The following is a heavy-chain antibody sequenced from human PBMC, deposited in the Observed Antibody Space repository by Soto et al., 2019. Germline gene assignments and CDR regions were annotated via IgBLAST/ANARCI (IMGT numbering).Heavy chain of an antibody. J-gene: IGHJ5*02. CDR2: IKPDNGDT. CDR3: ATSYDSGFDP. CDR1: GYPFSKYG. Sequence: QLQLVQSGAEVERPGASVRVSCKAYGYPFSKYGISWIRQAPGQGLEWMGWIKPDNGDTNYAQKFQVRVTMTTDTSSTTAYMELRSLRSDDTAVYYCATSYDSGFDPWGQGTLVSVSS. V-gene: IGHV1-18*04. D-gene: IGHD5-12*01.